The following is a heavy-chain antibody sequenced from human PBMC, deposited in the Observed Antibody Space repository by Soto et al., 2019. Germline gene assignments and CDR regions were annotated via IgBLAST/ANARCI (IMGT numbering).Heavy chain of an antibody. J-gene: IGHJ4*02. CDR2: IYYSGST. D-gene: IGHD6-13*01. Sequence: QVQLQESGPGLVKPSETLSLTCTVSGGSISSYYWSWIRQPPGKGLEWIGYIYYSGSTNYNPSLNGGVTISVNTSKNQFSLKRSAVTAADPAVYYCARSISSWYRHFAYWGQGTLVTVSS. V-gene: IGHV4-59*01. CDR1: GGSISSYY. CDR3: ARSISSWYRHFAY.